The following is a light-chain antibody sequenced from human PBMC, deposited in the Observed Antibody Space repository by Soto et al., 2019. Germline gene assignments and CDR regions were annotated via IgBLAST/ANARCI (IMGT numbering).Light chain of an antibody. J-gene: IGLJ1*01. CDR2: DVS. CDR1: SGDIGDYNY. Sequence: ALTQPASVSGSPGQSITISCVGTSGDIGDYNYVSWYQQHPGKVPKVIIYDVSNRPSGVSYRFSGTKSGNTASLTFSGLQAEDEADYYCCSYTRSGTLIFGTGTKATVL. CDR3: CSYTRSGTLI. V-gene: IGLV2-14*01.